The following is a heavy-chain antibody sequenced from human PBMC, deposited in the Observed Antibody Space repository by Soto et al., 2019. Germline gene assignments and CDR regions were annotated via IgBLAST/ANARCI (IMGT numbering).Heavy chain of an antibody. CDR2: MYRGGST. D-gene: IGHD3-22*01. CDR1: GYSINSGYY. Sequence: SSDTLSLPFAVSGYSINSGYYWGWVRRPPGKGLEWIGSMYRGGSTYYNPSFKSRVTMAVDTSKNQISPALSSVTGADTAVYYCASVAISGSSGYYYYFDYWGQGTLVTVSS. V-gene: IGHV4-38-2*01. CDR3: ASVAISGSSGYYYYFDY. J-gene: IGHJ4*02.